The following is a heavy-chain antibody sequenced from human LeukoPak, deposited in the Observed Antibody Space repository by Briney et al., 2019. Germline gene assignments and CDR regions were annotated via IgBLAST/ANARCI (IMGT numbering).Heavy chain of an antibody. Sequence: ASVKVSCKASGYTFTDYYIHWVRQAPGQGLEWMGWISPNNGDTNFAQKFQGRVTMTRDTSISTVYMELSRLRSDDTAVYYCAKEGSSGWVPNYWGQGTLVTVSS. V-gene: IGHV1-2*02. CDR2: ISPNNGDT. CDR1: GYTFTDYY. D-gene: IGHD6-19*01. J-gene: IGHJ4*02. CDR3: AKEGSSGWVPNY.